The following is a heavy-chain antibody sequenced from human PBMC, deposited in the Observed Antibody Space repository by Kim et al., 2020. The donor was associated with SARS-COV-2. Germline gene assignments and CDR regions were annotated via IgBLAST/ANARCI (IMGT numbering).Heavy chain of an antibody. J-gene: IGHJ4*02. V-gene: IGHV1-18*01. Sequence: ASVKVSCKASGYTFTNYGITWVRQAPGQGLEWMGWISGYNGNTNYTQKLQDRVTMTTDTSTSTAYMELRSLRSDDTAVYYCARVGRISYYDLLTGFADYWGPGTLVTVSS. CDR3: ARVGRISYYDLLTGFADY. D-gene: IGHD3-9*01. CDR2: ISGYNGNT. CDR1: GYTFTNYG.